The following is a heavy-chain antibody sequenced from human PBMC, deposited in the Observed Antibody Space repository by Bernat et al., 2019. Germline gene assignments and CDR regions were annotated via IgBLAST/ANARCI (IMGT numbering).Heavy chain of an antibody. CDR2: INHSGST. D-gene: IGHD3-3*01. V-gene: IGHV4-34*01. CDR1: GGSFSGYY. J-gene: IGHJ4*02. Sequence: QVQLQQWGAGLLKPSETLSLTCAVYGGSFSGYYWSWIRQPPGKGLEWIGEINHSGSTNYNPSLKSRVTISVDTSKNQFSLKLSSVTAADTAVYYCASSGVAKPWDYWGKGTLVTVSS. CDR3: ASSGVAKPWDY.